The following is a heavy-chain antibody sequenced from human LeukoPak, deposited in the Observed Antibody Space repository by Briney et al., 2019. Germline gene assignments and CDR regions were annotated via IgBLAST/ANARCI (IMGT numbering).Heavy chain of an antibody. CDR2: IYYSGST. J-gene: IGHJ4*02. D-gene: IGHD1-26*01. CDR3: ASSVGATTSFDY. Sequence: PSETLSLTCTVSGGSISSYYWSWIRQPPGKGLEWIGYIYYSGSTNYNPSLKSRVTISVDTSKNQFSLKLSSVTAADTAVYYCASSVGATTSFDYWGQGTLVTVSS. V-gene: IGHV4-59*08. CDR1: GGSISSYY.